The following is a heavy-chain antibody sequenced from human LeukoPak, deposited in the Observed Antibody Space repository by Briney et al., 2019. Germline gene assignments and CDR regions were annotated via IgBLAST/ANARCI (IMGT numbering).Heavy chain of an antibody. D-gene: IGHD3-10*01. CDR1: GFTFSSYW. Sequence: GGSLRLSCAASGFTFSSYWMHWVRQVPGKGLVWVSRINSDGSSTSYADSVKGRFTISRDNAKNTLHVQMNSLRAEDTAVYYCSTGSGHAFDIWGRRTMVTVSS. V-gene: IGHV3-74*01. CDR2: INSDGSST. CDR3: STGSGHAFDI. J-gene: IGHJ3*02.